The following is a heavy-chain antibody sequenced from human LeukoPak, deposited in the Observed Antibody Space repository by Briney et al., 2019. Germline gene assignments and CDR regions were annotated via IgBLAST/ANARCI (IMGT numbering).Heavy chain of an antibody. Sequence: GGSLRLSCAASGFTFSSYAMSWVRQAPGKGLEWVSTISGSGDSTFYADSVKGRFTISRDNSKNTLYLQMNSLRAEDTAVYYCAKDQNTMIVVLRSSLNWFDPWGQGTLVTVSS. D-gene: IGHD3-22*01. CDR1: GFTFSSYA. CDR2: ISGSGDST. J-gene: IGHJ5*02. V-gene: IGHV3-23*01. CDR3: AKDQNTMIVVLRSSLNWFDP.